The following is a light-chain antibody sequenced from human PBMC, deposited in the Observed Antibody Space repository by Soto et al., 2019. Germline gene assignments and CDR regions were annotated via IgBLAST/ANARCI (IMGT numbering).Light chain of an antibody. J-gene: IGLJ1*01. CDR2: YDS. Sequence: SYELTQPHSVSVAPGKTARITCGGNNIGSKSVHWYQQKPGQAPVLVIYYDSDRPSGIPERFSGSNSGNTATLTISRVEAGDEADYYCQVWNSSRDNYVFGTGPKLTVL. CDR3: QVWNSSRDNYV. V-gene: IGLV3-21*04. CDR1: NIGSKS.